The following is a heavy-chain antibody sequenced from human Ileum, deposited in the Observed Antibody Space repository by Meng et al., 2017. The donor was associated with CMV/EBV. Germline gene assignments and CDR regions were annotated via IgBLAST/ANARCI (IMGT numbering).Heavy chain of an antibody. CDR1: GGTFSSYT. J-gene: IGHJ5*02. D-gene: IGHD6-19*01. CDR3: AREDSSGWYTNWFDP. CDR2: IIPILGIA. Sequence: SGGTFSSYTISWVRQAPGRGLEWMGRIIPILGIANYAQKFQGRVTITADKSTSTAYMELSSLRSEDTAVYYCAREDSSGWYTNWFDPWGQGTLVTVSS. V-gene: IGHV1-69*04.